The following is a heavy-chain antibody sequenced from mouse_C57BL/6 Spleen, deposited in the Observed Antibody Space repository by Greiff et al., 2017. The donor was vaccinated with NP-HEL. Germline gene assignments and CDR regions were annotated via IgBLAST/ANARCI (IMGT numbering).Heavy chain of an antibody. CDR3: ASRDDYPFAY. Sequence: QVHVKQPGAELVMPGASVKLSCKASGYTFSSYWMYWVKQRPGQGLEWIGEIDPSDSYTNYLQKVKGKSTLTVDKSSSTAYMQLSSLTSEDSAVYYCASRDDYPFAYWGQGTLVTVSA. J-gene: IGHJ3*01. D-gene: IGHD2-4*01. CDR1: GYTFSSYW. V-gene: IGHV1-69*01. CDR2: IDPSDSYT.